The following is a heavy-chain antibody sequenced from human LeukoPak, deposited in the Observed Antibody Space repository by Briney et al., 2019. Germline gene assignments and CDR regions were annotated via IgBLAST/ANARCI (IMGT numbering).Heavy chain of an antibody. CDR3: AREGLSEAKNFDY. CDR2: IVPSGGNT. D-gene: IGHD1-26*01. J-gene: IGHJ4*02. V-gene: IGHV1-46*01. CDR1: GYTFTSYY. Sequence: ASVKVSCKAPGYTFTSYYLHWMRQAPGQGLEWMGIIVPSGGNTKYSQNFQDRVSMTRDTSTSTVYMELSSLRSEDTAVYYCAREGLSEAKNFDYWGQGTLVTVSS.